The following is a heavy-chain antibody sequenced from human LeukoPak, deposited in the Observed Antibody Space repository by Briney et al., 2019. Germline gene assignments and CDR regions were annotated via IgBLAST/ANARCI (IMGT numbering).Heavy chain of an antibody. J-gene: IGHJ3*02. D-gene: IGHD5-12*01. CDR2: IYYSGST. V-gene: IGHV4-39*01. CDR1: GGSISRTRYY. Sequence: SETLSLTCTVSGGSISRTRYYGGWIRQPPGKGLEWIGSIYYSGSTYYTPSLKSRVTISVDTSKNQFSLKLSSVTAADTAVYYCARHSRSGYTGYEHAFYIWGKATMVTVSS. CDR3: ARHSRSGYTGYEHAFYI.